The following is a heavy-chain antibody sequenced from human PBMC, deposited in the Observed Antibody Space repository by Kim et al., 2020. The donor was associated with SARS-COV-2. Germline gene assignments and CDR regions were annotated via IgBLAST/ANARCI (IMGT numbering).Heavy chain of an antibody. Sequence: SETLSLTCAVYGGSFSGYYWSWIRQPPGKGLEWIGEINHSGSTNYNPSLKSRVTISVDTSKNQFSLKLSSVTAADTAVYYCAGGASHSSGWGYFDYWGQGTLVTVSS. D-gene: IGHD6-19*01. CDR2: INHSGST. J-gene: IGHJ4*02. V-gene: IGHV4-34*01. CDR3: AGGASHSSGWGYFDY. CDR1: GGSFSGYY.